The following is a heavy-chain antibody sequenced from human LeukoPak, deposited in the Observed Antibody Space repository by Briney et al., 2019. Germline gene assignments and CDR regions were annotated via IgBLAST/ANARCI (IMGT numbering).Heavy chain of an antibody. CDR2: ISMDGIQE. Sequence: GRSLRLSCAASGFRFNNYAMHWVRQPPGTGLEWVAVISMDGIQEYYADSVKGRFIISRDNSKNTLYLQMNSLRSEDTAVYYCAREVYSYALDALDLWGQGTMVTVSS. CDR1: GFRFNNYA. D-gene: IGHD5-18*01. J-gene: IGHJ3*01. CDR3: AREVYSYALDALDL. V-gene: IGHV3-30*04.